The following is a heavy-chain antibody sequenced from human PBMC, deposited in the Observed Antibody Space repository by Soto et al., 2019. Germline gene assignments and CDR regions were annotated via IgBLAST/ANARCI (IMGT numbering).Heavy chain of an antibody. Sequence: PSETLSLTCTVSGGSISSGDYYWSWIRQPPGKGLEWIGYIYYSGSTYYNPSLKSRVTISVDTSKNQFSLKLSSVTAADTAVYYCASALYCSGYSGWFDPWGQGTLVTVSS. J-gene: IGHJ5*02. CDR3: ASALYCSGYSGWFDP. V-gene: IGHV4-30-4*01. CDR1: GGSISSGDYY. D-gene: IGHD2-15*01. CDR2: IYYSGST.